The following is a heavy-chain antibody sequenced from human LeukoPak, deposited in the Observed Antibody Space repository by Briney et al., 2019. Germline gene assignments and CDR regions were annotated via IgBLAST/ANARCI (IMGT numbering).Heavy chain of an antibody. J-gene: IGHJ4*02. CDR1: GGSFSGYY. CDR2: INHSGST. D-gene: IGHD3-22*01. V-gene: IGHV4-34*01. CDR3: ARSVYDSSGYSDY. Sequence: SETLSLTCAVYGGSFSGYYWSWIRQPPGEGLEWSGEINHSGSTNYNPSLKSRVTISVDTSKNQFSLKLSSVTAADTAVYYCARSVYDSSGYSDYWGQGTLVTVSS.